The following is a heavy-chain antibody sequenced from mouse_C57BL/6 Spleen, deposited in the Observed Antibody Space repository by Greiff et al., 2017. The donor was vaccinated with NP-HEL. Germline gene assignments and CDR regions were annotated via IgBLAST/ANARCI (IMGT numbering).Heavy chain of an antibody. V-gene: IGHV1-22*01. CDR3: ARRDYDYVRAWFAY. Sequence: VQLQQSGPELVKPGASVKMSCKASGYTFTDYNMHWVQQSHGKSLEWIGYINPNNGGTSYNQKFKGKATLTVNKSSSTAYMGLRSLTSEDSAVYYCARRDYDYVRAWFAYWGQGTLVTVSA. CDR1: GYTFTDYN. CDR2: INPNNGGT. D-gene: IGHD2-4*01. J-gene: IGHJ3*01.